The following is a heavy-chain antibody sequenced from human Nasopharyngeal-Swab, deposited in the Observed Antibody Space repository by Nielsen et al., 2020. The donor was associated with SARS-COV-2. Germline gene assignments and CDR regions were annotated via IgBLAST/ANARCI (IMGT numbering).Heavy chain of an antibody. CDR1: GFTVSAFG. Sequence: GGSLRLSCAASGFTVSAFGMHWVRQAPGKGLEWVAVIWYDGSNKYYADSVKGRFTISRDNSKNTLYLQMNSLRAEDTAVYYCARLLELPDYWGQGTLVTVSS. J-gene: IGHJ4*02. V-gene: IGHV3-33*01. D-gene: IGHD1-7*01. CDR3: ARLLELPDY. CDR2: IWYDGSNK.